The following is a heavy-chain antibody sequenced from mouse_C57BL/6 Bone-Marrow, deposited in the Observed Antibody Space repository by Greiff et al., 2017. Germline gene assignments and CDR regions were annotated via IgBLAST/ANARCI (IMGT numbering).Heavy chain of an antibody. J-gene: IGHJ2*01. CDR2: INPNNGGT. D-gene: IGHD1-1*02. CDR3: ASLWGRASDY. V-gene: IGHV1-22*01. CDR1: GYTFTDYN. Sequence: EVQLQQSGPELVKPGASVKMSCKASGYTFTDYNMHWVKQSHGKSLEWIGYINPNNGGTSYNQKFKGKATLTVNKSSSTAYMELRSLTSEDSAVYYCASLWGRASDYWGQGTTLTVSS.